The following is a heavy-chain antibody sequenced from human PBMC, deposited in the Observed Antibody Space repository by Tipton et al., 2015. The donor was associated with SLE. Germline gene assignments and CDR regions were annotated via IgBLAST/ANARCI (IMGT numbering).Heavy chain of an antibody. Sequence: TLSLTCTVSGDSISSGTYYWNWIRQPAGKELEWIGEIHHSGSTNSNPSLKSRVTISVDKSKNQFSLKLSSVTVADTAVYYCAKDYNHDNADYNWGQGTLVIVSS. D-gene: IGHD4-17*01. CDR1: GDSISSGTYY. CDR3: AKDYNHDNADYN. CDR2: IHHSGST. V-gene: IGHV4-61*09. J-gene: IGHJ4*02.